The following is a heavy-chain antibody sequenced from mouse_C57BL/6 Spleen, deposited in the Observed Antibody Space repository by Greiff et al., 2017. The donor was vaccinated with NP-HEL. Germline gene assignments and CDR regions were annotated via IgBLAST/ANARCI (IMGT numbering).Heavy chain of an antibody. CDR3: AIRGANWYFDV. CDR1: GYTFTDYE. J-gene: IGHJ1*03. V-gene: IGHV1-15*01. Sequence: QVQLQQSGAELVRPGASVTLSCKASGYTFTDYEMHWVKQTPVHGLEWIGAIDPDTGGTAYNQKFKGKATLTVDKSSSAAYMQLSSLTSEDSAVYYSAIRGANWYFDVWGTGTTVTVSS. CDR2: IDPDTGGT.